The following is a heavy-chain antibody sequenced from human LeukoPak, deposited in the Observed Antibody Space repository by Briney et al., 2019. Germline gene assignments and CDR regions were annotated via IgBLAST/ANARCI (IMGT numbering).Heavy chain of an antibody. CDR3: ARGRVRGVIITGFDY. D-gene: IGHD3-10*01. V-gene: IGHV4-61*02. CDR1: GGSISSGSYY. Sequence: TLSLTCTVSGGSISSGSYYWSWIRQPAGKGLEWIGRIYTSGSTNYNPSLKSRVTISVDTSKNQFSLKLSSVTAADTAVYYCARGRVRGVIITGFDYWGQGTLVTVSS. J-gene: IGHJ4*02. CDR2: IYTSGST.